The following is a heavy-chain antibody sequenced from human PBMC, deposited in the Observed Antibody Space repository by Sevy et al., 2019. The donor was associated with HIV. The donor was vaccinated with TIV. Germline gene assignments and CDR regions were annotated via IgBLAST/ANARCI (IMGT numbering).Heavy chain of an antibody. CDR1: GFTFTYAW. CDR3: STDPIIVLLVTDGMDV. Sequence: GGSLRLSCTASGFTFTYAWMSWVRQAPGKGLEWVGRIKARADGGTADYAAPVKGRFTISRDDSKNTLYLQMNSLKIEDTAVYYCSTDPIIVLLVTDGMDVWGQGTTVTVPS. D-gene: IGHD2-8*01. V-gene: IGHV3-15*01. CDR2: IKARADGGTA. J-gene: IGHJ6*02.